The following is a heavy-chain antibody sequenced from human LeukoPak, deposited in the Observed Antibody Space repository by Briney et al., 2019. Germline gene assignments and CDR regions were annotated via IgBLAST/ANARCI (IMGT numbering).Heavy chain of an antibody. J-gene: IGHJ4*02. CDR1: GGSFSGYY. D-gene: IGHD2-2*01. Sequence: PSETLSLTCAVYGGSFSGYYWSRVRQPPGKGLEWIGEINHSGSTNYNPSLKSRVTISVDTSKNQFSLKLSSVTAADTAVYYCARAVGWYQLDYWGQGTLVTVSS. V-gene: IGHV4-34*01. CDR2: INHSGST. CDR3: ARAVGWYQLDY.